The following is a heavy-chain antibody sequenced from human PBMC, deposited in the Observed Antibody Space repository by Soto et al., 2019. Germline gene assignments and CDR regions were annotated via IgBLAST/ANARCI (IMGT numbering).Heavy chain of an antibody. CDR3: TTDHPPVAGTTYYFDY. Sequence: LSLTCAASGFTFSNAWMSWVRQAPGKGLEWVGRIKSKTDGGTTDYAAPVKGRFTISRDDSKNTLYLQMNSLKTEDTAVYYCTTDHPPVAGTTYYFDYWGQGTLVTVSS. V-gene: IGHV3-15*01. CDR1: GFTFSNAW. J-gene: IGHJ4*02. D-gene: IGHD6-19*01. CDR2: IKSKTDGGTT.